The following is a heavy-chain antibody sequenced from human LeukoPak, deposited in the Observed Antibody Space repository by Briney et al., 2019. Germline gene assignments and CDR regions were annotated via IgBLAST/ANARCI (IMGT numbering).Heavy chain of an antibody. CDR2: IYHSGST. J-gene: IGHJ4*02. CDR3: ASTTYYDFWSGHFDY. V-gene: IGHV4-30-2*01. Sequence: SQTLSLTCAVSGGSISSGGYSWRWIRQPPGKGLEWIGYIYHSGSTYYNPSLKSRVTISVDRSKNQFSLKLSSVTAADTAVYYCASTTYYDFWSGHFDYWGQGTLVTVSS. CDR1: GGSISSGGYS. D-gene: IGHD3-3*01.